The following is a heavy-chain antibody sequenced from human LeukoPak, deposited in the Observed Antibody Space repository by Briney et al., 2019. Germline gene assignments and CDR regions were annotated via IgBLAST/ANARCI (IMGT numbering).Heavy chain of an antibody. Sequence: ASVKVSCTASGYTFTSYYMHWVRQAPGQGLEWMGIINPSGGSTSYAQKFQGRVTMTRDTSTSTVYMELSSLRSEDTAVYYCARVGPGSSWSFDMGYWGQGTLVTVSS. V-gene: IGHV1-46*01. J-gene: IGHJ4*02. CDR1: GYTFTSYY. D-gene: IGHD6-13*01. CDR3: ARVGPGSSWSFDMGY. CDR2: INPSGGST.